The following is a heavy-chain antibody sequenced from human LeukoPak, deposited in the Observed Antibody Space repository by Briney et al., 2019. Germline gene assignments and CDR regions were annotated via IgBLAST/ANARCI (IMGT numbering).Heavy chain of an antibody. J-gene: IGHJ5*02. D-gene: IGHD1-1*01. CDR3: ARDSPRTGP. CDR1: GFTLNKHA. CDR2: IDGDGRIT. Sequence: PGGSLRLSCAASGFTLNKHAMSWVRQAPGQGLVWVSHIDGDGRITNYGDSVKGRFTISRDNAKNILYLQMNSLRAEDTAVYYCARDSPRTGPWGQGILVTVSS. V-gene: IGHV3-74*01.